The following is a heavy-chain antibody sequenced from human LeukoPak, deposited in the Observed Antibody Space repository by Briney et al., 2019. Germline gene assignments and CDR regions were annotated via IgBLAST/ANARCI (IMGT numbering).Heavy chain of an antibody. CDR2: INPNSGGT. Sequence: ASVKVSCKASGYTFTGYYMHWVRQAPGQGLEWMGWINPNSGGTNYAQKFQGRVTITRDTSISTAYMELSRLRSDDTAVYYCARVGDGYNPHFDYWGQGTLVTVSS. V-gene: IGHV1-2*02. CDR3: ARVGDGYNPHFDY. D-gene: IGHD5-24*01. CDR1: GYTFTGYY. J-gene: IGHJ4*02.